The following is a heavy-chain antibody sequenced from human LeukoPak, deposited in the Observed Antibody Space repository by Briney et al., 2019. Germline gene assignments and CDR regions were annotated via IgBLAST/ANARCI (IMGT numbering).Heavy chain of an antibody. V-gene: IGHV1-18*01. D-gene: IGHD1-26*01. Sequence: GASVKVSCKASGYTFTSYGISWVRQAPGQGLEWMGWISAYNGNTNYAQKLQGRVTMTTDTSTSTAYMELRSLRSDDTAVYYCAREGIEWELRVAFDIWGQGTMVTVSS. CDR3: AREGIEWELRVAFDI. CDR1: GYTFTSYG. CDR2: ISAYNGNT. J-gene: IGHJ3*02.